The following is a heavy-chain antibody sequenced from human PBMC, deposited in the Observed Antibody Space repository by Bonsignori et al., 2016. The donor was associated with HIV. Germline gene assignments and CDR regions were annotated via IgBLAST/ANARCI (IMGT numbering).Heavy chain of an antibody. CDR2: IYSGGST. Sequence: VRQAPGKGLEWVSVIYSGGSTYYADSVKGRFTISRDNSKNTLYLQMNSLRAEDTAVYYCASPNPYTIDFSPYYYYYMDVWGKGTTVTVSS. D-gene: IGHD3-16*01. V-gene: IGHV3-53*01. CDR3: ASPNPYTIDFSPYYYYYMDV. J-gene: IGHJ6*03.